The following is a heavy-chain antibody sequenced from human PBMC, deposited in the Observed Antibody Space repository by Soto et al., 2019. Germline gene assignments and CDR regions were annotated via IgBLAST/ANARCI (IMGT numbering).Heavy chain of an antibody. V-gene: IGHV2-5*02. J-gene: IGHJ4*02. CDR3: AHSFCTNFLCYSIDY. CDR1: GFSLSASGMG. D-gene: IGHD2-8*01. Sequence: SGPTLVKPTQTLTLTCTFSGFSLSASGMGVGWIRQPPGKALEWLAVIFWDDDKRYSPSLKNRLTITKVTSKNQVVLTMTNMDPVDTATYYCAHSFCTNFLCYSIDYWGQGTLVTVSS. CDR2: IFWDDDK.